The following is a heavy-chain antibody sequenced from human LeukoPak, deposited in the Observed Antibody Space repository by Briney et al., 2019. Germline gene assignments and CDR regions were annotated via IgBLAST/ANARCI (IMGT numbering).Heavy chain of an antibody. CDR3: ARAKLWFGELSLFDY. CDR2: IYYSGST. D-gene: IGHD3-10*01. V-gene: IGHV4-31*03. Sequence: SQTLSLTCTVSGGSISSGGYYWSWIRQHPGKGLEWIGYIYYSGSTYYNPSLKSRVTISVDTSKNQFSLRLSSVTAADTAVYYCARAKLWFGELSLFDYWGQGTLVTVSS. J-gene: IGHJ4*02. CDR1: GGSISSGGYY.